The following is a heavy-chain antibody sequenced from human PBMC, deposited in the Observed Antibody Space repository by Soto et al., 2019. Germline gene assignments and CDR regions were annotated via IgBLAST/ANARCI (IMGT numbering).Heavy chain of an antibody. Sequence: EVQLVESGGGLVQPGGSLRLSCAASGFTFSSYWMHWVRQVPGKGLVWVSRIDEYGNTINYADSVRGRFTISRDNAKKALYWEMKWRGGGDTVLYYGTGGGGGGGGYWGQGTLVTVSS. V-gene: IGHV3-74*01. J-gene: IGHJ4*02. CDR3: TGGGGGGGGY. CDR1: GFTFSSYW. D-gene: IGHD3-16*01. CDR2: IDEYGNTI.